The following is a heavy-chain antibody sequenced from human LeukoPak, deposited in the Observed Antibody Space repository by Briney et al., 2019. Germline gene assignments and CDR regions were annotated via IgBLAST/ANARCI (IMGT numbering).Heavy chain of an antibody. CDR1: GGSISSGSYY. D-gene: IGHD6-13*01. CDR3: ARDDSSSWEPLYYMDV. CDR2: IYTSGST. J-gene: IGHJ6*03. V-gene: IGHV4-61*02. Sequence: SETLSLTCTVSGGSISSGSYYWSWIRQSAGKGLEWIGRIYTSGSTNYNPSLRSRVTISVDTSKNQFSLKLSSVTAADTAVYYCARDDSSSWEPLYYMDVWGKGTTVTVSS.